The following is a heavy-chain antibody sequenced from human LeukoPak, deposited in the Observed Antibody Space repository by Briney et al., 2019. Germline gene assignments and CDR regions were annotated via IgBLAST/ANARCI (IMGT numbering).Heavy chain of an antibody. V-gene: IGHV3-49*04. D-gene: IGHD1-1*01. Sequence: PGRSLRPSCIASGFTFGDYAMSWVRQAPGKGLEWVGFIRSKAFGGSTEYAASVKGRFTISRDDSKSIAYLQMNSLRAEDTALYFCARDGTTGTTGYFDYWGQGTLVTVSS. CDR1: GFTFGDYA. CDR3: ARDGTTGTTGYFDY. J-gene: IGHJ4*02. CDR2: IRSKAFGGST.